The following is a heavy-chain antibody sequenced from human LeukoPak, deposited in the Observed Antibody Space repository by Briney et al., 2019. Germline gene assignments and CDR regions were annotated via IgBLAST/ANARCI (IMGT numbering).Heavy chain of an antibody. D-gene: IGHD3-9*01. CDR2: ITGSVGTT. V-gene: IGHV3-23*01. CDR3: AKWGYYDGLTGYYDSDC. CDR1: GFSFSNYA. Sequence: GVSLRLSCAASGFSFSNYAMSWLPQAPGKGLEWVSAITGSVGTTWYADSVKGHFTNSRDNSKNTLYLQMNSLGANDTAIYYCAKWGYYDGLTGYYDSDCWGQGTLVTVSS. J-gene: IGHJ4*02.